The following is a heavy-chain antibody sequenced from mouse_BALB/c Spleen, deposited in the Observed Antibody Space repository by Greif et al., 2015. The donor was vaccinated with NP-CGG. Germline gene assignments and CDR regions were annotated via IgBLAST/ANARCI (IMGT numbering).Heavy chain of an antibody. Sequence: EVMLVESGGGLVQPGGSLRLSCATSGFTFTDYYMSWVRQPPGKALEWLGFIRNKANGYTTEYSASVKGRFTISRDNSQSILYLQMNTLRAEDSATYYCARAHYDYETWFAYWGQGTLVTVSA. V-gene: IGHV7-3*02. J-gene: IGHJ3*01. CDR3: ARAHYDYETWFAY. D-gene: IGHD2-4*01. CDR2: IRNKANGYTT. CDR1: GFTFTDYY.